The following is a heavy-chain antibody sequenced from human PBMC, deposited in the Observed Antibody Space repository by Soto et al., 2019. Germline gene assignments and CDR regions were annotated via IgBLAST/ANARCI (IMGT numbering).Heavy chain of an antibody. CDR2: LSATAYST. Sequence: EVQLLESGGGSVQPGGSLRLSCAASGFTFNTHAMSWVRQAPGKGLEWVSTLSATAYSTYYADSVKGRFTISRDTSKNTLYLQMNSLRAEDTAVYYCAKDHRLTVTTCFDYWGQGTLVTVSS. V-gene: IGHV3-23*01. J-gene: IGHJ4*02. CDR3: AKDHRLTVTTCFDY. CDR1: GFTFNTHA. D-gene: IGHD4-17*01.